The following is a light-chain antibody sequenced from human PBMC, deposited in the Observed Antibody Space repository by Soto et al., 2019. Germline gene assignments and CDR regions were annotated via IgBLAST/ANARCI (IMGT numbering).Light chain of an antibody. CDR2: AAS. CDR1: QSSSNF. V-gene: IGKV1-39*01. CDR3: QQSYSNPRT. Sequence: DXQMTQSPSSLSASVGDRVSITCRASQSSSNFLNWYQQKPGKAPKXRIYAASSFQSGVPSRFSGSGSGTAFTLTISSLQPEDFATYYCQQSYSNPRTFGQGTKVDIK. J-gene: IGKJ1*01.